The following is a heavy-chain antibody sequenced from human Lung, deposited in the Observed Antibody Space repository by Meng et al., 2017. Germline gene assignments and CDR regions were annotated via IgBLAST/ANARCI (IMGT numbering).Heavy chain of an antibody. V-gene: IGHV3-23*04. CDR3: AKYSYGLGDYLDY. J-gene: IGHJ4*02. CDR2: LSGGGFTT. CDR1: GFSVSSYA. D-gene: IGHD3-10*01. Sequence: VQLVESGGGLVQPGGSLRLSCAASGFSVSSYAMSWVRHAPGKGLEWVSALSGGGFTTYYADSVKGRFAISRHNSKNTLYLQMNSLRAEDTALYYCAKYSYGLGDYLDYWGQGALVTVSS.